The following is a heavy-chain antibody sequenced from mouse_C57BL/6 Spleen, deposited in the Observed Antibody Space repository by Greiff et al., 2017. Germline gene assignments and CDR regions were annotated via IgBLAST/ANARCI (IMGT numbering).Heavy chain of an antibody. CDR1: GYAFSSSW. Sequence: VQLQQSGPELVKPGASVKISCKASGYAFSSSWMNWVKQRPGQGLEWIGRIYPGDGDTNYNGKFKGKATLTEDKSSSTAYMQLSSLTSEDSAVYFCARKWVVAHWYFDVWGTGTTVTVSS. CDR2: IYPGDGDT. CDR3: ARKWVVAHWYFDV. J-gene: IGHJ1*03. D-gene: IGHD1-1*01. V-gene: IGHV1-82*01.